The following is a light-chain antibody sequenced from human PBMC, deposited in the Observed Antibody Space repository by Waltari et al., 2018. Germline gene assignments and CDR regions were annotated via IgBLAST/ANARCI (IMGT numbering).Light chain of an antibody. Sequence: QSALTQPASVSGSPGQSITISCPGTSTDVGRSNLVSWYQQHPNKAPKLMIYQVSKRPSGLSNRFSGSKSGNTASLTISGLQAEDEAEYYCCSYGGSSTFVIFGGGTKLTVL. CDR1: STDVGRSNL. J-gene: IGLJ2*01. V-gene: IGLV2-23*02. CDR3: CSYGGSSTFVI. CDR2: QVS.